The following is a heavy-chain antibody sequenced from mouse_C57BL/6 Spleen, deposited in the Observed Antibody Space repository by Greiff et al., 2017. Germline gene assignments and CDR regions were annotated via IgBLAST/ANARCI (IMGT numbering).Heavy chain of an antibody. J-gene: IGHJ4*01. D-gene: IGHD2-4*01. Sequence: QVQLQQPGAELVKPGASVKMSCKASGYTFTSYGIPWVKQRPGQGLEWIGVICPGSGSANYNEKFKSKATLTVDTSSSTAYMQLSSLTSEDSAVYYCARGDYGDYYAIGDWGQGTSVTVSS. CDR2: ICPGSGSA. CDR3: ARGDYGDYYAIGD. CDR1: GYTFTSYG. V-gene: IGHV1-55*01.